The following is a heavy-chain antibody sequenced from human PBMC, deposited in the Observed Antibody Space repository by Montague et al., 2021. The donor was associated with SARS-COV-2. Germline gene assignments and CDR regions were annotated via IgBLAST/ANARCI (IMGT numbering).Heavy chain of an antibody. CDR3: ARERVDSSSWYNSYFDY. D-gene: IGHD6-13*01. J-gene: IGHJ4*02. V-gene: IGHV4-59*01. CDR1: SGSISSYY. CDR2: IYYSGST. Sequence: SETLSLTCTVSSGSISSYYWSWIRQPPGKGLEWIGYIYYSGSTNYNPSLKSRVTISVDTSKNQFSLKLSSVTAADTAVYYCARERVDSSSWYNSYFDYWGQGTLVTVSS.